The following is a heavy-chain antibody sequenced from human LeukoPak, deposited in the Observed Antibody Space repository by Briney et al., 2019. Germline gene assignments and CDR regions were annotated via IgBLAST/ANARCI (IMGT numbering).Heavy chain of an antibody. CDR3: ARDLVSSGWHYGMDV. CDR2: ISAYNGNT. D-gene: IGHD6-19*01. Sequence: ASVKVSCKASGYTFTSYGISWVRQAPGQGLEWMGWISAYNGNTNYAQKLQGRVTITRDTSASTAYMELSSLRSEDTAVYYCARDLVSSGWHYGMDVWGQGTTVTVSS. V-gene: IGHV1-18*01. CDR1: GYTFTSYG. J-gene: IGHJ6*02.